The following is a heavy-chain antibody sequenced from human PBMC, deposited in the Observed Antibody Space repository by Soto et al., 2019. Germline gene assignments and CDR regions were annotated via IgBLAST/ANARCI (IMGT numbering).Heavy chain of an antibody. CDR2: INPNSGGT. CDR3: ARGLGFGVVYGMDV. J-gene: IGHJ6*02. V-gene: IGHV1-2*04. Sequence: ASVKVWCEASGYTFTGYYMHGVRQAPGQGLEWMGWINPNSGGTNYAQKFQGWVTMTRDTSISTAYMELSRLRSDDTAVYYCARGLGFGVVYGMDVWGQGTTVPVSS. CDR1: GYTFTGYY. D-gene: IGHD3-3*01.